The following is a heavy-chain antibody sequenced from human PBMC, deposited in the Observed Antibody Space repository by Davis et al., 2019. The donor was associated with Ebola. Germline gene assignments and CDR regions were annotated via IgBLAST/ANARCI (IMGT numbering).Heavy chain of an antibody. Sequence: ASVKVSCKASGYIFTSYAMHWVRQAPGQRLEWMGWINAGNGDTKYSQKFRGRVTITRDTSASTSYMELSRLRSDDTAVYYCARVGPYSNRRYGMDVWGQGTTVTVSS. CDR3: ARVGPYSNRRYGMDV. CDR2: INAGNGDT. D-gene: IGHD4-11*01. J-gene: IGHJ6*02. CDR1: GYIFTSYA. V-gene: IGHV1-3*01.